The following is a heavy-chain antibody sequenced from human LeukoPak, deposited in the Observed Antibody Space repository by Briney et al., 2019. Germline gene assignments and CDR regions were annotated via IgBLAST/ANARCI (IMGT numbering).Heavy chain of an antibody. CDR2: INPNSGGT. V-gene: IGHV1-2*02. J-gene: IGHJ4*02. CDR3: ARQGGSYGFDY. Sequence: ASVKVSCKASGYTFTGYYMHWVRQAPGQGLEWMGWINPNSGGTNYAQKFQGRVTMTRDTSISTAYLQWSSLKASDTAMYYCARQGGSYGFDYWGQGTLVTVSS. CDR1: GYTFTGYY. D-gene: IGHD1-26*01.